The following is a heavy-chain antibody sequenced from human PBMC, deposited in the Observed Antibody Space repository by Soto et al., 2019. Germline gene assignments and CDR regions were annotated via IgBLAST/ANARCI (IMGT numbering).Heavy chain of an antibody. J-gene: IGHJ4*02. Sequence: QVQLQESGPGLVKPSETLSLTCTVSGGSISSYYWSWIRQPAGKGLEWIGRIYTSGSTNYNPSLKSRVTLSGDTSKNQFPLKLSSVTAADTAVYYWARLVTFGGVIVEYYFDYWGQGTLVTVSS. CDR3: ARLVTFGGVIVEYYFDY. CDR2: IYTSGST. V-gene: IGHV4-4*07. CDR1: GGSISSYY. D-gene: IGHD3-16*02.